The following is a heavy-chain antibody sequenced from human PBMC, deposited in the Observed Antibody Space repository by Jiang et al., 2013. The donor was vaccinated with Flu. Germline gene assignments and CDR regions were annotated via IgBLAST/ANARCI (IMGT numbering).Heavy chain of an antibody. J-gene: IGHJ4*02. V-gene: IGHV5-51*01. Sequence: RQMPGKGLEWMGIIYPGDSDTRYSPSFQGQVTISADKSISTAYLQWSSLKASDTAMYYCARHGGYSGYEGRYFDYWGQGTLVTVSS. D-gene: IGHD5-12*01. CDR2: IYPGDSDT. CDR3: ARHGGYSGYEGRYFDY.